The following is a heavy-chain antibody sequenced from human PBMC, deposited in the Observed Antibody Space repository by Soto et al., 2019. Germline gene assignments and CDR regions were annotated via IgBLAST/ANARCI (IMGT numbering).Heavy chain of an antibody. CDR1: GFTFTTYW. D-gene: IGHD2-15*01. CDR2: IKQDGSEK. J-gene: IGHJ4*02. Sequence: GGSLRLSCAASGFTFTTYWMTWVRQAPGKGLKWVANIKQDGSEKFYVGSVRGRFTISRDNAKNSMYLQMNSLRAEDTAVYYCARRSSGRLTTAWAPLDWWGQGTLVTVSS. V-gene: IGHV3-7*03. CDR3: ARRSSGRLTTAWAPLDW.